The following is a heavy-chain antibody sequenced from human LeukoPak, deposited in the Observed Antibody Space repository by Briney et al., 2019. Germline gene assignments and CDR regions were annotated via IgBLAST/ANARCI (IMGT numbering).Heavy chain of an antibody. CDR3: ARVSVGATGYYYYYYMDV. V-gene: IGHV4-34*01. D-gene: IGHD1-26*01. Sequence: SETLSLTCAVYGGSFSGYYWSWIRQPPGKGLEWIGEINHSGSTNYNPSLKSRVTISVDTSKNQFSLKLSSVTAADTAVYYCARVSVGATGYYYYYYMDVWGKGTTVTVSS. CDR1: GGSFSGYY. CDR2: INHSGST. J-gene: IGHJ6*03.